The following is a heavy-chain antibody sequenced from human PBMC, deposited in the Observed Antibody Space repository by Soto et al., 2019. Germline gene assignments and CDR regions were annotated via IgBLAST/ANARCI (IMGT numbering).Heavy chain of an antibody. Sequence: GALKVSCKASGSTFTSYGISGVRQATGRGGEWMGWISAYNGNTNYAQKLQGRVTMTTDTSTSTAYMELRSLRSDDTAVYYCARDRGVLLWFGELMPWFEPWGQGTLVTVSS. D-gene: IGHD3-10*01. CDR3: ARDRGVLLWFGELMPWFEP. CDR1: GSTFTSYG. CDR2: ISAYNGNT. J-gene: IGHJ5*02. V-gene: IGHV1-18*01.